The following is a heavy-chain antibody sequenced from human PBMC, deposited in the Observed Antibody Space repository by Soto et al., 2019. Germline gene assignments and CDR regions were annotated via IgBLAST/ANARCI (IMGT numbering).Heavy chain of an antibody. V-gene: IGHV3-23*02. CDR3: ARRVGTTGVFDF. CDR2: ISGNGSDT. D-gene: IGHD1-26*01. CDR1: GFTFGTYA. J-gene: IGHJ4*02. Sequence: EVQLLESGGDLVQPGGSLRLSCAASGFTFGTYAMSWVRRAPGKGLDWVSAISGNGSDTYLGDSVKVRFSISRDNSKNMLYLQMSSLRGEDTAIYYCARRVGTTGVFDFWGQGTRVIVSS.